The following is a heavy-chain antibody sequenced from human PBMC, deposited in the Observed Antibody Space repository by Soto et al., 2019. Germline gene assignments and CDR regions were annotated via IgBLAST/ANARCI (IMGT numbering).Heavy chain of an antibody. CDR3: ARGPRADPKITMDRGVNYYYYMDV. Sequence: SETLSLTCTVSGGSISSYYWSWIRQPPGKGLEWIGYIYYSGSTNYNPSLKSRVTISVDTSKNQFSLKLSSVTAADTAVYYCARGPRADPKITMDRGVNYYYYMDVWGKGTTVTVSS. CDR2: IYYSGST. V-gene: IGHV4-59*01. CDR1: GGSISSYY. D-gene: IGHD3-10*01. J-gene: IGHJ6*03.